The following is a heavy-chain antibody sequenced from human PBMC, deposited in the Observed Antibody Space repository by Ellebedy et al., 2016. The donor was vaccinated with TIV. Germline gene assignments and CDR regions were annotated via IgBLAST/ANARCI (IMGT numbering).Heavy chain of an antibody. J-gene: IGHJ4*02. Sequence: SETLSLTCTVSGVSIISYSWSWIRQTPGKGLEWIGSIYNSGSTNYNPSLESRVTISVDTSKNQFSLNVNSVTAADTAVYYCARGSGRPDYWGQGTLVTVSS. CDR2: IYNSGST. CDR1: GVSIISYS. D-gene: IGHD3-10*01. V-gene: IGHV4-59*01. CDR3: ARGSGRPDY.